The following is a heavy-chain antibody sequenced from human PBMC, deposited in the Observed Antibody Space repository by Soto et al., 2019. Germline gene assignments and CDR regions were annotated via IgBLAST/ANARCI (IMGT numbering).Heavy chain of an antibody. J-gene: IGHJ5*02. CDR3: ASKSSGYQRGWFDP. CDR2: IYHRGST. CDR1: GGSISSSNW. Sequence: QVQLQESGPGLVKPSGTLSLTCAVSGGSISSSNWWSWVRQPPGKGLGWIGEIYHRGSTNYNPSLKSRVTISVDKSKNQFSLKLSSVTAADTAVYYCASKSSGYQRGWFDPWGQGTLVTVSS. V-gene: IGHV4-4*02. D-gene: IGHD3-22*01.